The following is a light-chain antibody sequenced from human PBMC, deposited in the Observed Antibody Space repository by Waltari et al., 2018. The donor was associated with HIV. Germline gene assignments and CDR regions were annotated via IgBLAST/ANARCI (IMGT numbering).Light chain of an antibody. CDR2: EVS. CDR1: SSDVGAYDY. Sequence: QSALTQPASVSASPGQSLTISCTGTSSDVGAYDYGSWYQYHPGKAPKLMISEVSSRPSWVSNRFSGSKSGNTASLTISGLQAEDEADYYCCSYTSSGTLVFGGGTKLTVL. J-gene: IGLJ2*01. CDR3: CSYTSSGTLV. V-gene: IGLV2-14*01.